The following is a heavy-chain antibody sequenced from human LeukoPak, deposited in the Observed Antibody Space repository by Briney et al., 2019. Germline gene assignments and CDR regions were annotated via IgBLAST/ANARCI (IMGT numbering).Heavy chain of an antibody. J-gene: IGHJ3*02. CDR1: GFTFSSYW. CDR3: ARGRLDYYDSSGRGAFDI. CDR2: INQDGSEK. V-gene: IGHV3-7*01. Sequence: GGSLRLSCAASGFTFSSYWMTWVRQAPGKRLEWVASINQDGSEKYYVDSVKGRFTISRDNAKNSLYLQMNSLRAEDTAVYYCARGRLDYYDSSGRGAFDIWGQGTIVTVSS. D-gene: IGHD3-22*01.